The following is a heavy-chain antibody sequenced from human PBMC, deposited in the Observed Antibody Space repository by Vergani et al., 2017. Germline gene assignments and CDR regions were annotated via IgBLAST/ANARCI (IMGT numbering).Heavy chain of an antibody. J-gene: IGHJ6*02. V-gene: IGHV2-26*01. D-gene: IGHD6-13*01. CDR2: IFSNDEK. Sequence: QVTLKESGPVLVKPTETLTLTCTVSGFSLSNARMGVSWIRQPPGKALEWLAHIFSNDEKSYSTSLKSRLTISKDTSKSQVVLTMTNMDPVDTATSYCARISIAAAGVDYYYYGMDVWGQGTTVTVSS. CDR3: ARISIAAAGVDYYYYGMDV. CDR1: GFSLSNARMG.